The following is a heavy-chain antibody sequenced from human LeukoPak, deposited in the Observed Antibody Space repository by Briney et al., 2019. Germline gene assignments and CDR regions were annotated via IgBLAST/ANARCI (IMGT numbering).Heavy chain of an antibody. V-gene: IGHV3-7*05. CDR2: IKQDGSQK. CDR1: GFTFSNYW. Sequence: GGALPLTCASSGFTFSNYWMNWVRQPPGKGLEGVANIKQDGSQKYSVDSVKGRFTISRDNAKYSLFLQMDSLRVEDTAVYYCARVIAARPAWGQGSLVTVSS. CDR3: ARVIAARPA. D-gene: IGHD6-6*01. J-gene: IGHJ5*02.